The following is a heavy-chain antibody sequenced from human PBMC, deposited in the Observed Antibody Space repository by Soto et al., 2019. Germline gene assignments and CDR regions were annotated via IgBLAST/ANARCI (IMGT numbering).Heavy chain of an antibody. CDR1: GGSFSGYY. D-gene: IGHD1-26*01. CDR2: INHSGST. V-gene: IGHV4-34*01. Sequence: NPLETLSLTCAVYGGSFSGYYWSWIRQPPGKGLEWIGEINHSGSTNYNPSLKSRVTISVDTSKNQFSLKLSSVTAADTAVYYCAIVGRGSYYRRDYYYGMDVWGQGTTVTVSS. J-gene: IGHJ6*02. CDR3: AIVGRGSYYRRDYYYGMDV.